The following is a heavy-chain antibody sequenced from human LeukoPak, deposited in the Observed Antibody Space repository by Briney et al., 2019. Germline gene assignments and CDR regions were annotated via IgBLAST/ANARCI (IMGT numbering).Heavy chain of an antibody. CDR1: GGSISSYY. J-gene: IGHJ3*02. CDR3: ARHGVIRRGNDAFDI. CDR2: IYYIGST. Sequence: SETLSLTCTVSGGSISSYYWSWIRQPPGKGLEWIGYIYYIGSTNYNPPLKSRVTMSVDTSKNQFSLKLSSMTAADTAVYYCARHGVIRRGNDAFDIWGQGTMVTVSS. D-gene: IGHD3-16*01. V-gene: IGHV4-59*08.